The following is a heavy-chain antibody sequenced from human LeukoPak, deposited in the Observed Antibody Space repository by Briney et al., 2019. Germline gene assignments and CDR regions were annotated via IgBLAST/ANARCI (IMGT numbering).Heavy chain of an antibody. CDR3: ARVVQHSSSWYYYYYGMDV. Sequence: PSETLSLTCAVYGGSFSGYYWSWIRQPPGKGLEWIGEINHSGSTNYNPSLKSRVTISVDTSKNQFSLKLSSVTAADTAVYYCARVVQHSSSWYYYYYGMDVWGQGTTVTVSS. V-gene: IGHV4-34*01. CDR2: INHSGST. J-gene: IGHJ6*02. CDR1: GGSFSGYY. D-gene: IGHD6-13*01.